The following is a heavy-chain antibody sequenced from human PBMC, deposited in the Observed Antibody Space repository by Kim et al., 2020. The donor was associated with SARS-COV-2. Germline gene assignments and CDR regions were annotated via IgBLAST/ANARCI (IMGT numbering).Heavy chain of an antibody. J-gene: IGHJ6*02. CDR3: AKSKISMFQGVLYGRDD. Sequence: GGSLRLSCAASGFTFDDYAMHWVRQAPGKGLEWVSGISWNSGTIGYADSVKGRFTISRDNAKNSLYLQMNSLRTEDTALYYCAKSKISMFQGVLYGRDDWRQASTLTVSS. D-gene: IGHD3-10*01. CDR2: ISWNSGTI. V-gene: IGHV3-9*01. CDR1: GFTFDDYA.